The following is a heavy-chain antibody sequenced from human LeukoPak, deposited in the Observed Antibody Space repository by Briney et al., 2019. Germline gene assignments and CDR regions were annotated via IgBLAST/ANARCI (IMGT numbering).Heavy chain of an antibody. CDR1: GFTFSNYA. Sequence: PGGSLRLSCAASGFTFSNYAMYWVRQAPGKGLEGVAVMSYDGSNKYYADSVKGRFTISRDNPKNTLYLQMNSLRAEDTAVYYCARDGRSSSWYHYYGMDVWGQGTTVIVSS. J-gene: IGHJ6*02. CDR2: MSYDGSNK. CDR3: ARDGRSSSWYHYYGMDV. V-gene: IGHV3-30-3*01. D-gene: IGHD6-13*01.